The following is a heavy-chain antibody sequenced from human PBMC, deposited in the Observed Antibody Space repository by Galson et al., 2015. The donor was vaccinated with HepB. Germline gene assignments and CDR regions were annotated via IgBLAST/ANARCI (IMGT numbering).Heavy chain of an antibody. D-gene: IGHD1-26*01. CDR1: GYTFTSYG. V-gene: IGHV1-18*01. Sequence: SVKVSCKASGYTFTSYGISWVRQAPGQGLEWMGWISAYNGNTNYAQKLQGRVTMTTDTSTSTAYMELRSLRSDDTAVYYCARDYSGSYYGLKNWFDPWGQGTLVTVSS. CDR2: ISAYNGNT. J-gene: IGHJ5*02. CDR3: ARDYSGSYYGLKNWFDP.